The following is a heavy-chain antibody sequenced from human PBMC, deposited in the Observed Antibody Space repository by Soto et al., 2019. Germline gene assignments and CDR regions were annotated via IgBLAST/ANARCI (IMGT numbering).Heavy chain of an antibody. J-gene: IGHJ3*02. CDR1: GITVSSNY. Sequence: GSLRLSCAASGITVSSNYMSWVRQAPGKGLDWVSVIYRNGKTYYADSVKGRFIISRDNSKNTLYLQMNSLRADDTAVYYCAAGALPEEFDAFDIWGQGT. CDR2: IYRNGKT. V-gene: IGHV3-66*01. D-gene: IGHD3-10*01. CDR3: AAGALPEEFDAFDI.